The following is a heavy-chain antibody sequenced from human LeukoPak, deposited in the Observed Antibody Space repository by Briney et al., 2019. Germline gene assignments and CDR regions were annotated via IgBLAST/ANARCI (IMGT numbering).Heavy chain of an antibody. CDR3: ARDLGTGS. V-gene: IGHV3-66*01. CDR1: GFTVSHSY. J-gene: IGHJ3*01. D-gene: IGHD1-26*01. Sequence: GGSLSLSCAVSGFTVSHSYMSWVRQAPGKGLEWVSVIYSGGSAYYADSVKGRFTISRDNSKNTLYLQMNSLRAEDTAVYYCARDLGTGSWGQGTMVTVSS. CDR2: IYSGGSA.